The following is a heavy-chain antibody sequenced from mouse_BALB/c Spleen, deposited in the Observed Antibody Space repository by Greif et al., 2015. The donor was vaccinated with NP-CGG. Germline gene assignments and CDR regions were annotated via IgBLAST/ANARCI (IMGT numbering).Heavy chain of an antibody. J-gene: IGHJ3*01. D-gene: IGHD1-1*01. CDR2: INPYNGDT. V-gene: IGHV1-37*01. Sequence: EVQLQQSGPELVKPGASVKISCKASGYSFTGYFMNWAKQSHGKSLEWIGRINPYNGDTFYNQKFKGKATLTVDKSSSTAHMELLSLTSEDSAVYYCGRGDYYGSSYLAYWGQGTLVTVSA. CDR3: GRGDYYGSSYLAY. CDR1: GYSFTGYF.